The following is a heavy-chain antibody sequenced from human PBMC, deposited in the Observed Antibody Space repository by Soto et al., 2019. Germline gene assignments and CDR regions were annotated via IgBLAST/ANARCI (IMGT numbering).Heavy chain of an antibody. V-gene: IGHV1-69*13. CDR2: IIPIFGTA. D-gene: IGHD3-3*01. CDR3: AHDLWSGYYTSY. CDR1: GGTFSSYA. Sequence: GASVKVSCKASGGTFSSYAISWVRQAPGQGLEWMGGIIPIFGTANYAQKFQGRVTITADESTSTACMELSSLRSEDTAVYYCAHDLWSGYYTSYWGQGTLVTVSS. J-gene: IGHJ4*02.